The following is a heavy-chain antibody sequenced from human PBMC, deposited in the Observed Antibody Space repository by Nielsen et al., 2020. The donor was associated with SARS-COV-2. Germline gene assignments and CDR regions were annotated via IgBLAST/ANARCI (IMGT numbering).Heavy chain of an antibody. Sequence: GESLKISCKASGYTFTSYWIAWVRQMPGKGLEWMGIIYPGDSDTRDGPSFQGQVTISPDKSISTAYLQWSSLKTSDTAMYYCARGSDYGDPRGFDFWGQGTLVTVSS. CDR2: IYPGDSDT. V-gene: IGHV5-51*01. CDR3: ARGSDYGDPRGFDF. CDR1: GYTFTSYW. J-gene: IGHJ4*02. D-gene: IGHD4-17*01.